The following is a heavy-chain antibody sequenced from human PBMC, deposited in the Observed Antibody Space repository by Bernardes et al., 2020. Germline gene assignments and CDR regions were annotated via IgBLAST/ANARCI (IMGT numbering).Heavy chain of an antibody. J-gene: IGHJ4*02. CDR3: AQGVSPDY. CDR2: INGRGDKT. CDR1: GFIFSSIG. V-gene: IGHV3-23*01. Sequence: GGSLRLSCAASGFIFSSIGMSWVRQAPGKGLEWVSGINGRGDKTYYADFVKGRCTISRDNSRNTLYLQLNSLRAEDTAVYYCAQGVSPDYWGQGTLVIVSS.